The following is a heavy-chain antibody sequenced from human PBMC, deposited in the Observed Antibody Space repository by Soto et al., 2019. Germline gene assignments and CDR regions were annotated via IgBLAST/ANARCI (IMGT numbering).Heavy chain of an antibody. Sequence: SETLSLTCTVSGGSISSYYCSWIRQAAGKGLEWTGRIDTSGTTNYNPALKSRVTMSVDASKNQFSLNLSSVTAADTAVYYCARGPRGYVYYHGMDVWGQGTTVTVSS. J-gene: IGHJ6*02. V-gene: IGHV4-4*07. CDR2: IDTSGTT. CDR1: GGSISSYY. CDR3: ARGPRGYVYYHGMDV. D-gene: IGHD3-10*01.